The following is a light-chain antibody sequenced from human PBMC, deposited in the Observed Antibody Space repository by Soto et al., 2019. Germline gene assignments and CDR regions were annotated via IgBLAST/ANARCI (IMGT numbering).Light chain of an antibody. CDR2: DVS. CDR3: CSYTTTTSRV. CDR1: SIDVVHYNY. V-gene: IGLV2-14*03. Sequence: QSALTHPASVSGSPGQSISISCPGTSIDVVHYNYVSWYQQHPGNAPKLVIYDVSIRASGVSDRFSGSKSGNTASLTISGLQAEDEADYYCCSYTTTTSRVFGTGTKVTVL. J-gene: IGLJ1*01.